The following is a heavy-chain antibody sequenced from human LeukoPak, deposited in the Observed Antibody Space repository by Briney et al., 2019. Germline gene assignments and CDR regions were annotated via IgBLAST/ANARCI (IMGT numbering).Heavy chain of an antibody. CDR2: ISGSGGST. J-gene: IGHJ4*02. CDR1: GFTFSSYA. Sequence: PGGSLRLSCAASGFTFSSYAMSWVRQAPGKGLEWVSAISGSGGSTYYADSVKGRFTISRDNSKNTLYLQMNSLRAEDTAVYYCAKPPSYGDYTLVQSYFDYWGQGTLVTVSS. CDR3: AKPPSYGDYTLVQSYFDY. V-gene: IGHV3-23*01. D-gene: IGHD4-17*01.